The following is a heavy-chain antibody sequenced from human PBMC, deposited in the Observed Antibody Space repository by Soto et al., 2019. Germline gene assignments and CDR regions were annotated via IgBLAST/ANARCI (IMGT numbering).Heavy chain of an antibody. J-gene: IGHJ6*03. Sequence: GGSLRLSCAASGFTFSSYAMHWVRQAPGKGLEYVSAISSNGGSTYYANSVKGRFTISRHNSKNTLYLQMGSLRAEDMAVYYCARVGQQYYYYYYMDVWGKGTTVTVSS. D-gene: IGHD6-13*01. CDR3: ARVGQQYYYYYYMDV. CDR1: GFTFSSYA. V-gene: IGHV3-64*01. CDR2: ISSNGGST.